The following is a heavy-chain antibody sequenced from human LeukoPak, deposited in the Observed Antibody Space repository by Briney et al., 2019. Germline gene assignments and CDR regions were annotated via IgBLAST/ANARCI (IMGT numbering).Heavy chain of an antibody. D-gene: IGHD2-15*01. Sequence: PGGSLRLSCAASGFTFSSYWMSWVRQAPGKGLERVANIKQDGSEKYYVDSVKGRFTISRDNAKNSLYLQMNSLRAEDTAVYYCARDFSGYCSGGSCDFYYYYYMDVWGKGTTVTVSS. CDR3: ARDFSGYCSGGSCDFYYYYYMDV. J-gene: IGHJ6*03. V-gene: IGHV3-7*01. CDR1: GFTFSSYW. CDR2: IKQDGSEK.